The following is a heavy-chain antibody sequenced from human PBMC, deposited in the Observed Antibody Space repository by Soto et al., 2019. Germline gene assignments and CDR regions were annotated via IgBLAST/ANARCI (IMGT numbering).Heavy chain of an antibody. CDR3: AKDRSIVVGATTTSPFDY. Sequence: EVQLLESGGGLVQPGGSLRLSCAASGFTFSSYAMSWVRQAPGKGLEWVSAISGSGGSTYYADSVKGRFTISRDNSKNTLYLQMNSLRAEDTAVYYCAKDRSIVVGATTTSPFDYWGQGTLVTVSS. V-gene: IGHV3-23*01. D-gene: IGHD1-26*01. CDR1: GFTFSSYA. J-gene: IGHJ4*02. CDR2: ISGSGGST.